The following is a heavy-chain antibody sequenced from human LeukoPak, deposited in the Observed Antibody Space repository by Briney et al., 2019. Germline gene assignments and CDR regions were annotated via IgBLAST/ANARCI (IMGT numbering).Heavy chain of an antibody. V-gene: IGHV3-30-3*01. CDR2: IPYDGSNK. J-gene: IGHJ4*02. CDR3: ARDYEWLRSLDC. Sequence: GRSLRLSCAASGFRFSDYAMHWVRQAPGKGLEWVAVIPYDGSNKYYADSLKGRFTISRDNSKNTLYLLINTLRPEDTAVYYCARDYEWLRSLDCWGQGTLVTVSS. CDR1: GFRFSDYA. D-gene: IGHD5-12*01.